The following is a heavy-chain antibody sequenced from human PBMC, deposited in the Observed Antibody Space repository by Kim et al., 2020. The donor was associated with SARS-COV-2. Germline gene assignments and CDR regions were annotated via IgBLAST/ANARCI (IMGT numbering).Heavy chain of an antibody. CDR1: GFTSNNYA. Sequence: GGSLRLSCVASGFTSNNYAMSWVRQAPGKGLEWVSAITTYDSRTYYADSVKGRFTISRDISKNTVYLQMNGLRDEDTALYYCAKDQPASGWLTFYYWGLG. D-gene: IGHD6-19*01. CDR3: AKDQPASGWLTFYY. J-gene: IGHJ4*02. CDR2: ITTYDSRT. V-gene: IGHV3-23*05.